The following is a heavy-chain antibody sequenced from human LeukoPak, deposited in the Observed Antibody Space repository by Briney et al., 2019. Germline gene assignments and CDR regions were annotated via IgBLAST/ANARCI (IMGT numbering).Heavy chain of an antibody. CDR2: TYTSGST. Sequence: SETLSLTCTVSGGSISSGSYYWRWLRQPAGKGLAWVGRTYTSGSTIYNPSLESRVTISLDTSKNQFSLKLSSVTAADTAVYYCARDSSLSGWFDPWGQGTLVTVSS. J-gene: IGHJ5*02. CDR3: ARDSSLSGWFDP. V-gene: IGHV4-61*02. D-gene: IGHD3-10*01. CDR1: GGSISSGSYY.